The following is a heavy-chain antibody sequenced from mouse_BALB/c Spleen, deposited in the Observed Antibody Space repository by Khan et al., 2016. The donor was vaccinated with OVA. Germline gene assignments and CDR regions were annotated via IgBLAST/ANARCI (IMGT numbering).Heavy chain of an antibody. CDR1: GYTFTSYT. V-gene: IGHV1-4*01. CDR3: VRDGAYHRNDGWFAY. CDR2: INPSNGYT. J-gene: IGHJ3*01. D-gene: IGHD2-14*01. Sequence: QVRLQQSGAELARPGASVKMSCKASGYTFTSYTIHWIKLRPGQGLERIGFINPSNGYTNYNQKFKDKATLTADKSSTTVYMQLSSLTSDDSAVYNCVRDGAYHRNDGWFAYWGQGTLVTVSA.